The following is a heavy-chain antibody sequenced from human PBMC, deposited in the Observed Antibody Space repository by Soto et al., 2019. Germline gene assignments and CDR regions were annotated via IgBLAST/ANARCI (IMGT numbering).Heavy chain of an antibody. V-gene: IGHV3-23*01. J-gene: IGHJ4*02. CDR3: AKVGRGRGNGYNLGYFDC. CDR2: ISGSGGST. CDR1: GFTFSSYA. D-gene: IGHD5-12*01. Sequence: EVQLLESGGGLVQPGGSLRLSCAASGFTFSSYAMSWVRQAPGKGLEWVSAISGSGGSTYYADSVKGRFTISRDNSKNTLYLQMNSLRAEDTAVYYCAKVGRGRGNGYNLGYFDCWGQGTLVTFSS.